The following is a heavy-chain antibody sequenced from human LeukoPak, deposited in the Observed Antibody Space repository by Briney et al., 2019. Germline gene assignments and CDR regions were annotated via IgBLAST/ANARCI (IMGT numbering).Heavy chain of an antibody. CDR2: IYTSGST. Sequence: SETLSLTCAVYGGSFSGYYWSWIRQPPGKGLEWIGHIYTSGSTNYNPSLKSRVTISVDTSKNQFSLKVISVTAADTAVYYCARDSVYDIIDYWGQGTLVTVSS. D-gene: IGHD5/OR15-5a*01. CDR1: GGSFSGYY. CDR3: ARDSVYDIIDY. V-gene: IGHV4-4*08. J-gene: IGHJ4*02.